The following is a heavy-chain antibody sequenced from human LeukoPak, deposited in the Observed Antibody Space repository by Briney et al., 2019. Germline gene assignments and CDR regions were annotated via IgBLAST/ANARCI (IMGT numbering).Heavy chain of an antibody. V-gene: IGHV4-39*01. CDR1: GGSISRTGYF. Sequence: SETLPLTCTFSGGSISRTGYFSGSIRQPPGKGLEWIGSIYYTGTTYYNPSLKSRVTISVDTSKNQFSLRLNSVTAADSAVYYCARLGTVFDFWGQGTLVSVSS. J-gene: IGHJ4*02. CDR3: ARLGTVFDF. CDR2: IYYTGTT. D-gene: IGHD4-17*01.